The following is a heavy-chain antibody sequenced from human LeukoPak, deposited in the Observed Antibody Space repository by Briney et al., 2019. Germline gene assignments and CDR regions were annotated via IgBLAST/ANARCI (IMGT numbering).Heavy chain of an antibody. CDR3: ARDLGYCSSTSCRIDY. Sequence: APVKVSCKASGYTFTSYGISWVRQAPGQGLEWMGWISAYNGNINYAQKLQGRVTMTTDTSTSTAYMELRSLRSDDTAVYYCARDLGYCSSTSCRIDYWGQGTLVTVSS. D-gene: IGHD2-2*01. V-gene: IGHV1-18*01. J-gene: IGHJ4*02. CDR1: GYTFTSYG. CDR2: ISAYNGNI.